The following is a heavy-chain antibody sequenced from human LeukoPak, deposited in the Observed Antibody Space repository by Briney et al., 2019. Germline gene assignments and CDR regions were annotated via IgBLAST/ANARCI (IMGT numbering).Heavy chain of an antibody. CDR3: ASWAGGNEPIASIDY. CDR2: INLNSGGT. D-gene: IGHD1-14*01. J-gene: IGHJ4*02. CDR1: GYTFTGYY. V-gene: IGHV1-2*02. Sequence: ASVKLSFKTSGYTFTGYYMRWMRQAPGQGLEWMGWINLNSGGTNYAQKLQGRVIMTRDTSTSTAYLKLNRLRLDDTVVYYCASWAGGNEPIASIDYWGQGTLVTVSS.